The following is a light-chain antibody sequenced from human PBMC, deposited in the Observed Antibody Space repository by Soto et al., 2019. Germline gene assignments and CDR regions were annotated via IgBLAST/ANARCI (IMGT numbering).Light chain of an antibody. J-gene: IGLJ2*01. V-gene: IGLV2-8*01. CDR2: EVS. CDR3: SSYAGSNNLL. Sequence: QSVLTQPPSASGSPGHSVTISCTGTSSDVGGYNYVSWYQQHPGKAPQLMIYEVSRRPSGVPDRFSGSKSGNTASLTVSGLQAEDEADYYFSSYAGSNNLLFGGGTQLTVL. CDR1: SSDVGGYNY.